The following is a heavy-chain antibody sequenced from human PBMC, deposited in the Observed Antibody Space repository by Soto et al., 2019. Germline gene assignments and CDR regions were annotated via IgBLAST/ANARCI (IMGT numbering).Heavy chain of an antibody. Sequence: SETLSLTCTVSGGSIRVTDYFWGWIRQPPGKALEWIASIYHSGSNYYKPSLKSRVTMSVDTSNKKFALKLNSVTEAETAVYFCARESGWFDHWGKGTLVT. J-gene: IGHJ5*02. V-gene: IGHV4-39*01. D-gene: IGHD7-27*01. CDR1: GGSIRVTDYF. CDR2: IYHSGSN. CDR3: ARESGWFDH.